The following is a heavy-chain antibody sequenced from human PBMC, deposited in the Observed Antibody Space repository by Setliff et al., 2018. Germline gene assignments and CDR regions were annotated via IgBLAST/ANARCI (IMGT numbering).Heavy chain of an antibody. CDR1: GYTFSSYA. J-gene: IGHJ6*03. CDR3: ARASRFGTTVWKGDYYMDV. V-gene: IGHV7-4-1*02. Sequence: VASVKVSCKASGYTFSSYAMGWMRQAPGQRLEWMGWINTNTGNPSYAQDFTGRLVFSLDTSVSTAYLQISSLKAEDSAVYYCARASRFGTTVWKGDYYMDVWGKGTTVTVS. CDR2: INTNTGNP. D-gene: IGHD4-4*01.